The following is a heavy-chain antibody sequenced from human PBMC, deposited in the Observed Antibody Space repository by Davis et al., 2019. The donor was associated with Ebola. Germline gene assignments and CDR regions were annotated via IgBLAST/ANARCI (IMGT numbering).Heavy chain of an antibody. CDR3: ARRGTMGAIRDDY. V-gene: IGHV5-51*01. D-gene: IGHD1-26*01. CDR2: IYPGDSYT. J-gene: IGHJ4*02. CDR1: GYSFSNFW. Sequence: GESLKISCQGSGYSFSNFWIAWVRQMPGKGLEWMGIIYPGDSYTNYSPSFQGHVTISADKSISTAYLQWRSLKASDTAMYYCARRGTMGAIRDDYWGQGTLVTVSS.